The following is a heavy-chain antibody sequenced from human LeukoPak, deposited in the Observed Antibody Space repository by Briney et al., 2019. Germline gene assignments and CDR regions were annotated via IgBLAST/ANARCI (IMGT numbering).Heavy chain of an antibody. CDR1: GFTVSSNY. J-gene: IGHJ4*02. V-gene: IGHV3-66*01. CDR3: ARDRRGSGRGGFDY. D-gene: IGHD6-19*01. Sequence: GGSLRLSCAASGFTVSSNYMSWVRQAPGKGLEWVSVIYSGGSTYYADSVKGRFTISRDNSKNTLYLQMNSLRAEDTAVYYCARDRRGSGRGGFDYWGQGTLVTVSS. CDR2: IYSGGST.